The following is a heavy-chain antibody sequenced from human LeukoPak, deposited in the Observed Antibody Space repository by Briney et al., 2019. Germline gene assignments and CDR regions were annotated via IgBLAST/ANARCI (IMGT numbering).Heavy chain of an antibody. J-gene: IGHJ3*02. D-gene: IGHD2-15*01. V-gene: IGHV5-51*01. Sequence: GESLKISCRGSGYSFNTYWIGWVRQMPGKGLEWMGIIYPGDSDTRYSPSFEGQVAISVDKSISTAYLQWSSLKASDTAMYYCARRGLLGYCSGASCYDAFDIWGQGIMVTVSS. CDR3: ARRGLLGYCSGASCYDAFDI. CDR2: IYPGDSDT. CDR1: GYSFNTYW.